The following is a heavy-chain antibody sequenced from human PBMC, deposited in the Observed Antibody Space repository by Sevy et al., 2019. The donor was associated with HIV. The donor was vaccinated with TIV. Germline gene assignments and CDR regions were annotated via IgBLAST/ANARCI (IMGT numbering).Heavy chain of an antibody. Sequence: GGSLRLSCAASGFTFSSYWMIWVRQAPGKGLEWVANIKQDGSEKYYVDSVKGRFTISRDNAKNSLYLQMNSLRAEDTALYFCTRSPIPSDYYFDYWGQGTLVTVSS. D-gene: IGHD3-3*01. J-gene: IGHJ4*02. CDR2: IKQDGSEK. CDR3: TRSPIPSDYYFDY. CDR1: GFTFSSYW. V-gene: IGHV3-7*01.